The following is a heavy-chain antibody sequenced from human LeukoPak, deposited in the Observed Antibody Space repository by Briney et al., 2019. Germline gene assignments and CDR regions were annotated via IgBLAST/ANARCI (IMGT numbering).Heavy chain of an antibody. CDR1: GGSISSYY. CDR2: IYYSGST. J-gene: IGHJ4*02. V-gene: IGHV4-59*08. Sequence: SETLSLTCTVSGGSISSYYWSWIRQPPGKGLEWIGYIYYSGSTNYNPSLKSRVTISVDTSKNQFSLKLSSVTAADTAVYYCARGPNYYDSSGYGLYFDYWGQGTLVTVSS. D-gene: IGHD3-22*01. CDR3: ARGPNYYDSSGYGLYFDY.